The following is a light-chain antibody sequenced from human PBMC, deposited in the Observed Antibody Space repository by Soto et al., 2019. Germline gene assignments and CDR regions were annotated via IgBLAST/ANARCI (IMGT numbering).Light chain of an antibody. V-gene: IGKV1D-8*01. J-gene: IGKJ1*01. CDR2: GAS. Sequence: VIWMTPSPSLLSASPLDRVTIDFRMSQGIATYLAWYQQKPGKAPLLLIYGASTLQSGVPARFGGSGTGTNFTLTITGLQSEDFATYYCQKYYTFPWKFGQGTKVDIK. CDR1: QGIATY. CDR3: QKYYTFPWK.